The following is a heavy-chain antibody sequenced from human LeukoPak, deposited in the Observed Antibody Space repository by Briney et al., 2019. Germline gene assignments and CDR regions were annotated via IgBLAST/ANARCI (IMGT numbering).Heavy chain of an antibody. J-gene: IGHJ6*04. CDR1: GFTFSGYG. CDR2: ISDEGSNK. D-gene: IGHD3-10*01. Sequence: PPGSLRLSCVAPGFTFSGYGMRWVGQTPCKGLERVAVISDEGSNKYYADSMKSPFTISRDNSKNTLYLQMNSLRAEDTAVYYCANQPYYYGSGSYPGMDVWGKGTTVTVSS. V-gene: IGHV3-30*18. CDR3: ANQPYYYGSGSYPGMDV.